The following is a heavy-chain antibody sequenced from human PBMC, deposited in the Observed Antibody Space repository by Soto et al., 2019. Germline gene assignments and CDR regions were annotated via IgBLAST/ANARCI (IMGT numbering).Heavy chain of an antibody. V-gene: IGHV4-30-2*01. CDR1: GGSISSSGYS. D-gene: IGHD2-21*01. CDR3: ASEGCGGDCFDY. CDR2: IYHSGNT. J-gene: IGHJ4*02. Sequence: SETLSLTCAVSGGSISSSGYSWSWIRQPPGKGLEWIGYIYHSGNTYYNPSLKSRVTISVDRSKNQFSLKLSSVTAADTAVYYCASEGCGGDCFDYWGQAALVTVSS.